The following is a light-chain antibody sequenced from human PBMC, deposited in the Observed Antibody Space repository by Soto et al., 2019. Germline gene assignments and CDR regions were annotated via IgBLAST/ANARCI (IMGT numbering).Light chain of an antibody. J-gene: IGKJ1*01. CDR1: QSISRH. CDR2: AAS. CDR3: QQWGSSTPT. Sequence: DIQLTQSPSSRCSSLEDRVIISCRASQSISRHLNWYQQKPGKAPKLLIFAASSWQSGVPARFSGSRSGPDFTLTISRLQNEDFATYDGQQWGSSTPTFGQGTKVDIK. V-gene: IGKV1-39*01.